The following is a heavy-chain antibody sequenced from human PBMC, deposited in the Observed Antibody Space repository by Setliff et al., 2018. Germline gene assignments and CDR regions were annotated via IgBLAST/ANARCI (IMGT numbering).Heavy chain of an antibody. CDR3: AKVNNRFWSGYYPYYYGMDV. V-gene: IGHV1-18*01. CDR2: ISAHNGNT. CDR1: GYTFTSYA. D-gene: IGHD3-3*01. Sequence: ASVKVSCKASGYTFTSYAMHWVRQAPGQGLEWMGGISAHNGNTNYAQKLQGRVTMTTDTSTSTAYMELRSLRSDDTAVYYCAKVNNRFWSGYYPYYYGMDVWGQGTTVTSP. J-gene: IGHJ6*02.